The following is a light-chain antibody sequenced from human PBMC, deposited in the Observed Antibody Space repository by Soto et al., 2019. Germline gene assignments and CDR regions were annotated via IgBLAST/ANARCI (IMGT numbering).Light chain of an antibody. Sequence: QSVLTQPPSASGTPRQRVTISCSGSSSNIGGNIVNWYQQLPGTAPKLLIFGNDQRPSWVPDRFSGSKSGTSASLAISGLQSEDEANYYCAAWDDSLNGVVFGGGTKLTVL. CDR2: GND. CDR1: SSNIGGNI. J-gene: IGLJ2*01. V-gene: IGLV1-44*01. CDR3: AAWDDSLNGVV.